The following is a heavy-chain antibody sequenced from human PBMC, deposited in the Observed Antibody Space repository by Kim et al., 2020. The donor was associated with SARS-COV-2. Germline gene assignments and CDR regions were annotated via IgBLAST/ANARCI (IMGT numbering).Heavy chain of an antibody. CDR3: AKDIGYSSSWYAAANYYFCGMDV. J-gene: IGHJ6*02. CDR1: GFTFDDYA. CDR2: ISGDGGST. Sequence: GGSLRLSCAASGFTFDDYAMHWVRQAPGKGLEWVSLISGDGGSTYYADSVKGRFTISRDNSKNSLYLQMNSLRTEDTALYYCAKDIGYSSSWYAAANYYFCGMDVWGQGATVTVSS. D-gene: IGHD6-13*01. V-gene: IGHV3-43*02.